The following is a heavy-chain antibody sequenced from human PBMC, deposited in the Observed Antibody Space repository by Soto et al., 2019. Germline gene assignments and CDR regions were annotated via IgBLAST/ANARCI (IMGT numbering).Heavy chain of an antibody. CDR3: ARENIVGATTAFDI. CDR1: GGSISSGGYS. J-gene: IGHJ3*02. V-gene: IGHV4-30-2*01. CDR2: IYHSGST. D-gene: IGHD1-26*01. Sequence: SETLSLTCAVSGGSISSGGYSWSWIRQPPGKGLEWIGDIYHSGSTYYNPSLKSRVTISVDRSKNQFSLKLSSVTAADTAVYYCARENIVGATTAFDIWGQGTMVTVSS.